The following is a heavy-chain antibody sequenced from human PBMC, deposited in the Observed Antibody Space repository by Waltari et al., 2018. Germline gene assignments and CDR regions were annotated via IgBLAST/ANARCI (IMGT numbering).Heavy chain of an antibody. V-gene: IGHV3-23*01. D-gene: IGHD3-3*01. J-gene: IGHJ3*02. Sequence: EVQLLQSGGGLVQPGGSLRLSCADSGFPLSSYSMSWVRQAPGKGVEWVSAISSGGETTLYADSVKGRFTISRDNSKNTLSLQVSSLRAEDTAVYYCAKRLLEPQVGAFDIWGQGTIVTVSS. CDR3: AKRLLEPQVGAFDI. CDR2: ISSGGETT. CDR1: GFPLSSYS.